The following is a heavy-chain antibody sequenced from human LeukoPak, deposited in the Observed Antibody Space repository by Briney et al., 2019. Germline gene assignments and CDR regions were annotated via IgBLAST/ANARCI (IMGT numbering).Heavy chain of an antibody. CDR2: MNPNSGNT. Sequence: ASVKVSCKASGYTFSSYDINWVRQATGQGLEWMGWMNPNSGNTGYAQKFQGRVTLTRNTSIGTAYMELRSLRSEDTAVYYCARGVGGYDYRSGDYWGQGTLVTVSS. J-gene: IGHJ4*02. CDR3: ARGVGGYDYRSGDY. D-gene: IGHD5-12*01. CDR1: GYTFSSYD. V-gene: IGHV1-8*01.